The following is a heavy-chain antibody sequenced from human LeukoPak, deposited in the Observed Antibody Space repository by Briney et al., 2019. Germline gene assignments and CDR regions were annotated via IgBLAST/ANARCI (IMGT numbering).Heavy chain of an antibody. J-gene: IGHJ4*02. CDR2: INHSGST. D-gene: IGHD3-10*01. Sequence: SETLSLTCAVYGGSFSGYYWSWIRQPPGKGLEWIGEINHSGSTNYNPSLKSRVTISVDTSKNQFSLKLSSVTAADTAVYYCANGGQNFDYWGQGTLVTASS. CDR3: ANGGQNFDY. CDR1: GGSFSGYY. V-gene: IGHV4-34*01.